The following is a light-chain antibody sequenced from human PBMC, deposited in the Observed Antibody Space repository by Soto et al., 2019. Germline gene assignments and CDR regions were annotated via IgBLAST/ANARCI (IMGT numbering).Light chain of an antibody. Sequence: DVVMTQSPLSLSVTLGQPASISCRSSQSLVYSDGNTSLNWFQQTPGQSPRRLIYKVSNRDSGVPDRFSGSGSGTDFTLRISRVEAEDVGLYYCMQGTHCLYTFGQGTKLEIK. CDR3: MQGTHCLYT. V-gene: IGKV2-30*01. CDR2: KVS. CDR1: QSLVYSDGNTS. J-gene: IGKJ2*01.